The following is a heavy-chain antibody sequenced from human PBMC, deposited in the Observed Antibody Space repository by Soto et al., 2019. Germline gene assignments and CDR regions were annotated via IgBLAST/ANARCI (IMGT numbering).Heavy chain of an antibody. D-gene: IGHD3-9*01. Sequence: PWGSLRLSCAASGFIFSTYAMHWVRQAPGRGLESVAVISYDGSNKYYADSVKGRFTISRDNSKNTLYLQMSSLRTEDTAVFYCARPGSGYDILTGQYFYYYHAMDVWGQGTTVTVSS. CDR2: ISYDGSNK. CDR1: GFIFSTYA. V-gene: IGHV3-30-3*01. J-gene: IGHJ6*02. CDR3: ARPGSGYDILTGQYFYYYHAMDV.